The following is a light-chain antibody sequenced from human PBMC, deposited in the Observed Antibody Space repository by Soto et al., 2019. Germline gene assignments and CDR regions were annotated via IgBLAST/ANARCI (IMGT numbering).Light chain of an antibody. CDR3: LQDYNYPRT. Sequence: AIQMTQSPSSLSASVGDRVTITGRASQGIRNDLGWYQQKPGKAPKLLIYAASSLQSGVPTRFSDSASCTDFTLTISSLQPEDFATYYCLQDYNYPRTFGQGTKMEIK. CDR1: QGIRND. J-gene: IGKJ1*01. CDR2: AAS. V-gene: IGKV1-6*01.